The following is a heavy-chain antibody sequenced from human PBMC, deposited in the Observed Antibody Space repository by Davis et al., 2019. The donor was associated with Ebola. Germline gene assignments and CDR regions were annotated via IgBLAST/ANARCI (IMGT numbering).Heavy chain of an antibody. Sequence: GESLKISCTASGFTFSSTGVSWVRQAPGKGLEWVSSISGSGGSVYHADSVKGRFTISKDNSKNTLYLQMNSLRVEDTAKYYCAKADYYGSGSYFFDYWGQGILVTVS. CDR1: GFTFSSTG. CDR3: AKADYYGSGSYFFDY. CDR2: ISGSGGSV. V-gene: IGHV3-23*01. D-gene: IGHD3-10*01. J-gene: IGHJ4*02.